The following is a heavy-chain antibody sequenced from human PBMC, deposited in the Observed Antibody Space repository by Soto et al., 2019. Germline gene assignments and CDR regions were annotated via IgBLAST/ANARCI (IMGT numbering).Heavy chain of an antibody. CDR1: GGSISSSSYY. CDR3: ARGGHIAAKGAAGDYYYYGMDV. CDR2: IYYSGST. V-gene: IGHV4-39*07. J-gene: IGHJ6*02. D-gene: IGHD6-13*01. Sequence: PSETLSLTCTVSGGSISSSSYYWGWIRQPPGKGLEWIGSIYYSGSTYYNPSLKSRVTISVDTSKNQFSLKLSSVTAADTAVYYCARGGHIAAKGAAGDYYYYGMDVWGQGTTVT.